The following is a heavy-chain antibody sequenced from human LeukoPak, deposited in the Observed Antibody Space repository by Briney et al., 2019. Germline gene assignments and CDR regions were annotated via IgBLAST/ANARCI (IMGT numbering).Heavy chain of an antibody. V-gene: IGHV3-66*01. CDR3: ARGWGDTGGWQTYFQD. J-gene: IGHJ1*01. CDR2: IYISGNT. Sequence: GGSLRLSCAASGFAVSSNYMSWVRQAPGKGLEWVSAIYISGNTYYTDSVKGRFTISRDNSKNTLYLQMNSLRAEDTAVYYCARGWGDTGGWQTYFQDWGQGTLVTVSS. D-gene: IGHD6-19*01. CDR1: GFAVSSNY.